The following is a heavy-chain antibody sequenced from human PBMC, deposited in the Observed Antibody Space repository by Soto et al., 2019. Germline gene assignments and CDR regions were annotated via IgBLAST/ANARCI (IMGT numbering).Heavy chain of an antibody. V-gene: IGHV1-2*02. CDR2: IDPNSGGT. Sequence: SVKVSCKASGYTFTANYVHWVRQAPGQGFEWMGWIDPNSGGTNYAQSFHERVTMARDTSISTAYMELSGLRFDDTAVYYCARDWGYTDRRYYFDYWGQGTLVTVSS. J-gene: IGHJ4*02. CDR3: ARDWGYTDRRYYFDY. CDR1: GYTFTANY. D-gene: IGHD2-2*02.